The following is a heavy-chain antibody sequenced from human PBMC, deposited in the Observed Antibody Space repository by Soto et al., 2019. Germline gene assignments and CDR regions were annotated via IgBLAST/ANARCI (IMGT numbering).Heavy chain of an antibody. CDR2: IYPGDSDT. D-gene: IGHD2-2*01. Sequence: GESLKISCKGSGYSFTSYWIGWVRQMPGKGLEWMGIIYPGDSDTRYSPSFQGQVTISADKSVSTAYLQWSSLKASDTAMYYCARAGYCSSTSCSHYYYYGMDVWGQGTTVTVSS. CDR1: GYSFTSYW. V-gene: IGHV5-51*01. CDR3: ARAGYCSSTSCSHYYYYGMDV. J-gene: IGHJ6*02.